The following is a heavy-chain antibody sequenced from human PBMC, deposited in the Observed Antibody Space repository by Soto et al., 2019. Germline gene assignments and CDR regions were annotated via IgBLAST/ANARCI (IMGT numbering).Heavy chain of an antibody. D-gene: IGHD6-13*01. CDR3: ARDLVSSSNPYYYGMDV. Sequence: ASVKVSCKASGGTFSSYTISWVRQAPGQGLEWMGRIIPILGIANYAQKFQGRVTITADKSTSTAYMELSSLRSEDTAVYYCARDLVSSSNPYYYGMDVWGQGTTVTVSS. J-gene: IGHJ6*02. V-gene: IGHV1-69*04. CDR2: IIPILGIA. CDR1: GGTFSSYT.